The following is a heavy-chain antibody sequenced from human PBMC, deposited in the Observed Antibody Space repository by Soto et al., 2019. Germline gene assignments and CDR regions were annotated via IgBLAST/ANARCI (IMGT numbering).Heavy chain of an antibody. CDR2: IYYSGTT. J-gene: IGHJ5*02. CDR1: GGSINSGAYY. CDR3: ARVYDATLNS. D-gene: IGHD5-12*01. V-gene: IGHV4-39*02. Sequence: TSETLSLTCTVSGGSINSGAYYWGWIRQPPGMGLEWIGSIYYSGTTYYNPSLKSRATISIDTSQNHFSLNLSSVTAADTAVYYCARVYDATLNSWGQGTLVTVSS.